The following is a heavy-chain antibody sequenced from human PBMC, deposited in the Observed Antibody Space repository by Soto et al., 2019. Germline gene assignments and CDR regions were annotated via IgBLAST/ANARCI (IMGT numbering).Heavy chain of an antibody. V-gene: IGHV1-46*01. D-gene: IGHD1-1*01. CDR1: GYTFTSNV. CDR2: INPSRGGT. J-gene: IGHJ6*02. CDR3: AREKGFGGNCLDA. Sequence: ASVKVSCKASGYTFTSNVIHWGRQTPGQGREWMGMINPSRGGTNYAQKFQGRLTMTRDTSTSTVYLDLTSLKSDDTAVYYCAREKGFGGNCLDAWGQGTSVNVSS.